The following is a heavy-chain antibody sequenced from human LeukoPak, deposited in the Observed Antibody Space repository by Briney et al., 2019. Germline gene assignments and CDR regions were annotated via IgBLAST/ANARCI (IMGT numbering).Heavy chain of an antibody. CDR1: GFTFSSYA. CDR2: ISGSGGST. J-gene: IGHJ4*02. V-gene: IGHV3-23*01. D-gene: IGHD3-22*01. Sequence: GGSLRLSCAASGFTFSSYAMSWVRQAPGKGLEWVSAISGSGGSTYYADSVKGRFTISRDNSKNTLYLQMNSLRAEDTAVYYCARGRVGYYDSSGYYYFDYWGQGTLVTVSS. CDR3: ARGRVGYYDSSGYYYFDY.